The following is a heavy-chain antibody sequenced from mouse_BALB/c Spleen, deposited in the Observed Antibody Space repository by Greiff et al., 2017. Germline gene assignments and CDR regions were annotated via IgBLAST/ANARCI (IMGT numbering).Heavy chain of an antibody. Sequence: DVQLQESGPGLVKPSQSLSLTCSVTGYSITSGYYWNWIRQFPGNKLEWMGYISYDGSNNYNPSLKNRISITRDTSKNQFFLKLNSVTTEDTATYYCARDRDYDGLDYWGQGTTLTVSS. J-gene: IGHJ2*01. CDR3: ARDRDYDGLDY. V-gene: IGHV3-6*02. D-gene: IGHD2-3*01. CDR2: ISYDGSN. CDR1: GYSITSGYY.